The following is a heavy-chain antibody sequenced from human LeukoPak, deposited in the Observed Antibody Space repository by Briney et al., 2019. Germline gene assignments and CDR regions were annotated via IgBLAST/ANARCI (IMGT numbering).Heavy chain of an antibody. CDR3: ATAKIQRSSVGAFDI. Sequence: GASVKVSCKVSGYTLTELSMHWVRQAPGNGLEWMGGFDPEDGETIYAQKLQGRVTMTEDTSTDTAYMELSSLRSEDTAVYYCATAKIQRSSVGAFDIWGQGTMVTVSS. CDR2: FDPEDGET. CDR1: GYTLTELS. V-gene: IGHV1-24*01. D-gene: IGHD2-2*01. J-gene: IGHJ3*02.